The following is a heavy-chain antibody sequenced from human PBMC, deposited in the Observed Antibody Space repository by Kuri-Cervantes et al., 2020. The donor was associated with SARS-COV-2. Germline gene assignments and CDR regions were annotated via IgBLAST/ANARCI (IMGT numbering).Heavy chain of an antibody. Sequence: ASVKVSCKASGYSFSSYDINWVRQATGQGLEWMGMIKTNSGNTLYAQMFQGRVTMTRDTSISTVYMELSALKSEDTAVYYCYCAPKEGFDSWGQGTPVTVSS. CDR1: GYSFSSYD. J-gene: IGHJ4*02. V-gene: IGHV1-8*01. CDR2: IKTNSGNT. D-gene: IGHD2-21*01. CDR3: YCAPKEGFDS.